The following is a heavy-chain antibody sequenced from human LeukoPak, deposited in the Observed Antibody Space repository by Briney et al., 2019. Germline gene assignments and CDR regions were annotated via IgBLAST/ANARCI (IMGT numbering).Heavy chain of an antibody. CDR1: GGSISSYY. CDR3: ARDSIVGATEWFDP. J-gene: IGHJ5*02. Sequence: SETLSLTCTVPGGSISSYYWSWIRQPAGKGLEWIGRIYTSGSTNYNPSLKSRVTMSVDTSKNQFSLKPSSVTAADTAVYYCARDSIVGATEWFDPWGQGTLVTVSS. D-gene: IGHD1-26*01. V-gene: IGHV4-4*07. CDR2: IYTSGST.